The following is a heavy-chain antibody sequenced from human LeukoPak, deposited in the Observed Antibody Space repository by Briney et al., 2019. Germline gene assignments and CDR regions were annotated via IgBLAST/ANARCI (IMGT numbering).Heavy chain of an antibody. CDR1: GYSFTSYW. CDR2: IYPGDSDT. CDR3: ARPRGDYFDAFDI. D-gene: IGHD4-17*01. J-gene: IGHJ3*02. Sequence: GESLKISCKGSGYSFTSYWIGWVHQMPGKGLEWMGIIYPGDSDTRYSPSFQGQVTISADKSISTAYLQWSSLKASDTAMYYCARPRGDYFDAFDIWGQGTMATVSS. V-gene: IGHV5-51*07.